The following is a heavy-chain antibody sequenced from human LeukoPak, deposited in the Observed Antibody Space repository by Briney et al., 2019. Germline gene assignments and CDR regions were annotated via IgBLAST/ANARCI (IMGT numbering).Heavy chain of an antibody. CDR1: GCTFGAYG. Sequence: GGSLRLSCAASGCTFGAYGMSWFRQAPGKGLEWVGFIRSKTYGGTAEYAASVKGRFTISRDDSKSIAYLQMNSLKAEDTAVYYCSRGLGSGNPVDIWGQGTMVTVS. CDR2: IRSKTYGGTA. J-gene: IGHJ3*02. V-gene: IGHV3-49*03. D-gene: IGHD3-10*01. CDR3: SRGLGSGNPVDI.